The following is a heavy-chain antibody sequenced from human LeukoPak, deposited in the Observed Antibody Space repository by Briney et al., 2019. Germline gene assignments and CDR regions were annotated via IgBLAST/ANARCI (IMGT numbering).Heavy chain of an antibody. V-gene: IGHV4-30-4*08. Sequence: SQTLSLTCTVSGGSISSGDYYWSWIRQPPGKGLEWIGYICYSGGTYYNPSLKSRVTISVDTSKNQFSLKLSSVTAADTAVYYCARVGPYYDFWSGYGDYWGQGTLVTVSS. CDR1: GGSISSGDYY. CDR3: ARVGPYYDFWSGYGDY. D-gene: IGHD3-3*01. J-gene: IGHJ4*02. CDR2: ICYSGGT.